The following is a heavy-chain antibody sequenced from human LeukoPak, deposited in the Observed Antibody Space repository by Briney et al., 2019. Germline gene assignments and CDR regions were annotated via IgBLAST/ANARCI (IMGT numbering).Heavy chain of an antibody. Sequence: SETLSLTCAVYGGSFNAYYWSWIRQPPGKGLEWIGEINRSGNTNYNPSLKRRITISADTSKNQFSLKLTSVTAADTAVYYCARGPYPNPRAWGQGTLVTVSS. CDR1: GGSFNAYY. V-gene: IGHV4-34*01. CDR2: INRSGNT. CDR3: ARGPYPNPRA. J-gene: IGHJ5*02. D-gene: IGHD1-14*01.